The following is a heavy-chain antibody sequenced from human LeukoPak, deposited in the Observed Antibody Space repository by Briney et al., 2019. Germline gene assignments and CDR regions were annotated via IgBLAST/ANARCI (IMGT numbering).Heavy chain of an antibody. CDR2: ISGSGGST. V-gene: IGHV3-23*01. D-gene: IGHD1-26*01. CDR3: AKAFTYSGSSRSNY. J-gene: IGHJ4*02. CDR1: GFTFSSYA. Sequence: PGGSLRLSCAASGFTFSSYAMSWVRQAPGKGLGWVSAISGSGGSTYYADSVKGRFTISRDNSKNTLYLQMNSLRAEDTAVYYCAKAFTYSGSSRSNYWGQGTLVTVSS.